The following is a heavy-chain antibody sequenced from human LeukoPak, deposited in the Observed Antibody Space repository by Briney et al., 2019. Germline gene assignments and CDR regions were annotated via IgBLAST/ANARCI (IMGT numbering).Heavy chain of an antibody. D-gene: IGHD3-3*01. Sequence: PGGSLRLSCAASGFTFSSYWMHWVRQAPGKGLVWVSRITSDGSNTRYADSVKGRFTISRDNAKNTLYLQMNSLRVEDTAVYYCARRGKYYDFWSDPGFDYWGQGTLVTVSS. CDR1: GFTFSSYW. V-gene: IGHV3-74*01. CDR3: ARRGKYYDFWSDPGFDY. J-gene: IGHJ4*02. CDR2: ITSDGSNT.